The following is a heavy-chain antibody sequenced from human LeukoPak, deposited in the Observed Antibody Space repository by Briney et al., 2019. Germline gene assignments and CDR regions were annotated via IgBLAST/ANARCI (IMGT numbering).Heavy chain of an antibody. D-gene: IGHD3-22*01. CDR1: GGSISSGGYY. CDR3: ARVVGFCYDSSGYLDY. Sequence: SETLSLTCTVSGGSISSGGYYWSWIRQHPGKGLEWIGYIYYSGSTYYNPSLKSRVTISVDTSKNQFSLKLSSVTAADTAVYYCARVVGFCYDSSGYLDYWGQGTLVTVSS. CDR2: IYYSGST. J-gene: IGHJ4*02. V-gene: IGHV4-31*03.